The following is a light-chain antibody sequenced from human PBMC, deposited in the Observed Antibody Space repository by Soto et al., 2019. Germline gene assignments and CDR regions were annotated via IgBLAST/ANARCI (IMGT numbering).Light chain of an antibody. Sequence: DSQMTKSTSTLSASVGDRVTITCRASQSISSWLAWYQQKPGKAPKLLIYKASSLESGVPSRFSGSGSGTEFTLTISSLQSEDFALYFCQQYNNWPFSFGQGTRLENK. J-gene: IGKJ5*01. CDR2: KAS. CDR3: QQYNNWPFS. CDR1: QSISSW. V-gene: IGKV1-5*03.